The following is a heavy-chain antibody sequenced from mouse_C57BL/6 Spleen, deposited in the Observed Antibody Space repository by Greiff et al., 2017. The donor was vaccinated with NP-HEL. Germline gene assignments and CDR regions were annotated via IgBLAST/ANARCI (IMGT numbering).Heavy chain of an antibody. V-gene: IGHV1-55*01. CDR2: IYPGSGST. CDR3: ARGDGSGYGDWYFDV. Sequence: QVQLQQPGAELVKPGASVKMSCKASGYTFTSYWITWVKQRPGQGLEWIGDIYPGSGSTNYNEKFKSKATLTVDTSSSNAYMQLSSLTSEESAVYYCARGDGSGYGDWYFDVWGTGTTVTVSS. J-gene: IGHJ1*03. CDR1: GYTFTSYW. D-gene: IGHD1-1*01.